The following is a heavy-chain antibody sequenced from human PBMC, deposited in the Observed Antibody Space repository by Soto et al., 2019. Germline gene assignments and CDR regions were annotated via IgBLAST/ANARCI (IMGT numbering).Heavy chain of an antibody. CDR2: IFPGDSDT. CDR3: ARHGCISTSCYLAYYYYGMDV. V-gene: IGHV5-51*01. J-gene: IGHJ6*02. CDR1: GCSFSSYW. D-gene: IGHD2-2*01. Sequence: PGESLKISCKGSGCSFSSYWIGWVRQMPGKGLEWMGIIFPGDSDTRYSPSFKGQVIILADMSTNTAYLQWNSLEASDTAMYYCARHGCISTSCYLAYYYYGMDVWGQGTTVTVSS.